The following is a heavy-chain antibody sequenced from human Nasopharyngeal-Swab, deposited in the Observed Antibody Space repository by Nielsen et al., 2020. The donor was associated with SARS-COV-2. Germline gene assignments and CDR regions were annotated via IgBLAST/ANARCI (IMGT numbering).Heavy chain of an antibody. J-gene: IGHJ6*02. V-gene: IGHV1-18*01. CDR1: GYTFTSYG. D-gene: IGHD1-26*01. CDR2: ISAYNGNT. Sequence: ASVKVSCKASGYTFTSYGISWVRQAPGQGLEWMGWISAYNGNTNYAQKLQGRVTMTTDTSTSTAYMELRSLRSDDTAAYYCARDMVGATIYYYGMDVWGQGTTVTVSS. CDR3: ARDMVGATIYYYGMDV.